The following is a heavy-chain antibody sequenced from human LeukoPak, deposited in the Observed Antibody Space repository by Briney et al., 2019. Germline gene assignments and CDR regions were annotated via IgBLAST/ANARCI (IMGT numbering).Heavy chain of an antibody. CDR2: ISSSGSTI. CDR3: ARADIVVVPAANQTYGMDV. Sequence: GGSLRLSCAASGFTFSDYYMSWIRQAPGKGLEWGSYISSSGSTIYYADSVKGRFTISRDNAKNSLYLQMNSLRAEDTAVYYCARADIVVVPAANQTYGMDVWGQGTTVTVSS. V-gene: IGHV3-11*01. CDR1: GFTFSDYY. D-gene: IGHD2-2*01. J-gene: IGHJ6*02.